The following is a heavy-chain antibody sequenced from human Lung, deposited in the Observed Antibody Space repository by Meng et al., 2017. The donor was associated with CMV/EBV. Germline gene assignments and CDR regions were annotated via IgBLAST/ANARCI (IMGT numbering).Heavy chain of an antibody. J-gene: IGHJ3*01. CDR1: GYTFITYY. D-gene: IGHD3-22*01. CDR3: ARDLVGYDAVDV. Sequence: ASVKVSXKASGYTFITYYIHWVRQAPGQGLEWMGRINPDGGTTTYSQKFQGGVTLTSDTSTNTVYMELSRLRYEDTAVYYCARDLVGYDAVDVWGQGTMVTVSS. CDR2: INPDGGTT. V-gene: IGHV1-46*01.